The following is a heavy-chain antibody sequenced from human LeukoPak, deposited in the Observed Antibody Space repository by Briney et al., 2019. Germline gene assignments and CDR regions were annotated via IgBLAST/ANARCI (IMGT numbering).Heavy chain of an antibody. CDR1: GFTFSSYS. D-gene: IGHD3-9*01. V-gene: IGHV3-48*01. CDR3: ATRYDILTGYPLDY. CDR2: ISSSSSTI. Sequence: GGSLRLPCAASGFTFSSYSMNWVRQAPGKGLEWVSYISSSSSTIYYADSVKGRFTISRDNAKNSLYLQMNSLRAEDTAVYYCATRYDILTGYPLDYWGQGTLVTVSS. J-gene: IGHJ4*02.